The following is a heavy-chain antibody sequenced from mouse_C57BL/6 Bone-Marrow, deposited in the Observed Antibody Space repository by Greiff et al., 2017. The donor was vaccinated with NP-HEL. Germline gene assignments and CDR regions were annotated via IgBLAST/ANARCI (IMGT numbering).Heavy chain of an antibody. Sequence: VEESGPGLVKPSQSLSLTCSVTGYSIISGYYWNWIRQFPGNKLEWMAYISYDGSNNYNPSLKNRISITRDISKNQFFLKLTSVTTEDTATYYCAREGGYYGSPFAYWGQGTLVTVSA. CDR2: ISYDGSN. CDR3: AREGGYYGSPFAY. V-gene: IGHV3-6*01. CDR1: GYSIISGYY. D-gene: IGHD1-1*01. J-gene: IGHJ3*01.